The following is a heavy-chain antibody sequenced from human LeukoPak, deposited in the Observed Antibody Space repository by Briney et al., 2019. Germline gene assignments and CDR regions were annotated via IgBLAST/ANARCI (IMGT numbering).Heavy chain of an antibody. J-gene: IGHJ4*02. D-gene: IGHD3-22*01. V-gene: IGHV3-48*03. CDR1: GFSFISYE. CDR2: IGTGGSPT. Sequence: PGGSLRLSCAASGFSFISYEMNWVRQAPGKGLEWVSYIGTGGSPTYYADSVKGRFTISRDNAKNTLYLQMSSLRVEDTAFCYCAGGQEVSDHWGQGNLVPVFS. CDR3: AGGQEVSDH.